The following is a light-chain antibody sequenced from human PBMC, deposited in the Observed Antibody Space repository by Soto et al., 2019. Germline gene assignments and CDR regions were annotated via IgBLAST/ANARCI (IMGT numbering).Light chain of an antibody. V-gene: IGKV3-20*01. J-gene: IGKJ4*01. CDR3: QQYGNSPPFT. Sequence: EIVLTQSPGTLSLSPGERATLSCRASQSVDSSYLSWYQQKPGQAPRLLIFGASSRATGIPDRFSGSGSGTDVILTISRLEPEDFAVYYCQQYGNSPPFTFCGGTKVEIK. CDR2: GAS. CDR1: QSVDSSY.